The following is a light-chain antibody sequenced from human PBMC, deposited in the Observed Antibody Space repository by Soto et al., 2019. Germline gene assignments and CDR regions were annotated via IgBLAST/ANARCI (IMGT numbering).Light chain of an antibody. CDR2: AAS. V-gene: IGKV3-20*01. Sequence: EIVLTQSPGTLPLSPGDRATLSCRASQSISSSYLALAWYQQKPGQPPRLLIYAASSRATGIPDRFNGSGSATDFTLTISRLEPEDFAVYYCQQHDSSPWTFGQGTKVEIK. CDR3: QQHDSSPWT. CDR1: QSISSSY. J-gene: IGKJ1*01.